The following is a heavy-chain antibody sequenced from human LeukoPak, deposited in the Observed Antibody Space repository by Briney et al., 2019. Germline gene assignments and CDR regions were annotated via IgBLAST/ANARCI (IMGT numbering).Heavy chain of an antibody. CDR2: IRAKAYGGTP. CDR3: TADQFF. CDR1: GFRSGDYG. D-gene: IGHD3-3*01. Sequence: GGSLRLSCRASGFRSGDYGMSWVRQAPGKGLEWVGFIRAKAYGGTPEYAASVKGRFSISRDDSKSIAYLQMNSLRTEDTAVYYCTADQFFWGQGSLVTVSS. V-gene: IGHV3-49*04. J-gene: IGHJ4*02.